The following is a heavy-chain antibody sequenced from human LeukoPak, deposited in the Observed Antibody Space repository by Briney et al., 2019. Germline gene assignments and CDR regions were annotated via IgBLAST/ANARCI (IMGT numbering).Heavy chain of an antibody. CDR2: IYHGGST. J-gene: IGHJ4*02. CDR3: ARLVVAATFFDY. CDR1: GYSISSGYC. Sequence: SETLSLTCAVSGYSISSGYCWGWLQQPAGGGLERMGSIYHGGSTYYHPSIKSRVTISVDTSKNQFSLQLSTATAADTAVYYCARLVVAATFFDYWGQGTLVTVSS. V-gene: IGHV4-38-2*01. D-gene: IGHD2-15*01.